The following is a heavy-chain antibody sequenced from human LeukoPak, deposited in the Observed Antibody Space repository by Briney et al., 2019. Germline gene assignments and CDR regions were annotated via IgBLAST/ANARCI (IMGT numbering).Heavy chain of an antibody. V-gene: IGHV1-18*01. CDR1: RYSFTTHN. CDR3: ARVGTGTRSFDP. J-gene: IGHJ5*02. D-gene: IGHD1/OR15-1a*01. CDR2: ISAYNGYT. Sequence: ASVKVSCKTSRYSFTTHNINWVRQAPGQGLEWMGRISAYNGYTNYGRRFQGRVTMTTDTSTNTAYMELRSLRSNDTAVYYCARVGTGTRSFDPWGQGTLVTVSS.